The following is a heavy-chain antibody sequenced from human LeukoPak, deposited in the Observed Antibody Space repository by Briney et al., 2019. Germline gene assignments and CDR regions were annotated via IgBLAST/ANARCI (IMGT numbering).Heavy chain of an antibody. D-gene: IGHD3-10*01. CDR3: SRDLSSTAYWELDY. J-gene: IGHJ4*02. Sequence: ASVKVSCKASGYIFTDYFIHWVRQAPGQGREWMGRVNPKNGDTYYAQTFQGRVTVTGATSISTAYMDLTTLRSDDTAIYYCSRDLSSTAYWELDYWGQGTLVTVSS. V-gene: IGHV1-2*06. CDR1: GYIFTDYF. CDR2: VNPKNGDT.